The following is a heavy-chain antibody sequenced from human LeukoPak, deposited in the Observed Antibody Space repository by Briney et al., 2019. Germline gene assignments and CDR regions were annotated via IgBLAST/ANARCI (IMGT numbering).Heavy chain of an antibody. CDR2: INHSGST. Sequence: SETLSLTCAVYGGSFSGYYWSWIRQPPGKGLEWIGEINHSGSTNYNPSLKSRVTISVDTSKNQFSLKLSSVTAADTAVYYCARWRGYFDYWGQGTLVTVSS. V-gene: IGHV4-34*01. CDR1: GGSFSGYY. J-gene: IGHJ4*02. D-gene: IGHD3-10*01. CDR3: ARWRGYFDY.